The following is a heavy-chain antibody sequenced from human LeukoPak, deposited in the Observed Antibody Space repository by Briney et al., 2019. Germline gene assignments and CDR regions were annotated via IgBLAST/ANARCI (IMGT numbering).Heavy chain of an antibody. Sequence: GGSLRLSCAASGFTSSSYVMSWVRQAPGKGLEWVSASSGSGSITYYADSVKGRFTISRDNSNNTLYPQMNSLRAEDTAVYYCAKDLSSGYYDAFDIWGQGTMVTVSS. J-gene: IGHJ3*02. CDR3: AKDLSSGYYDAFDI. D-gene: IGHD3-22*01. CDR1: GFTSSSYV. CDR2: SSGSGSIT. V-gene: IGHV3-23*01.